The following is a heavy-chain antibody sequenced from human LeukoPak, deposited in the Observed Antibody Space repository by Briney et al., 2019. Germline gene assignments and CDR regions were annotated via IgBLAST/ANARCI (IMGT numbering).Heavy chain of an antibody. CDR3: AREGEGYYVVRERRYYYYGMDV. J-gene: IGHJ6*02. Sequence: GGSLRLSCAASGFTVSSNYMSWVRQAPGGGRGGVSVIYSGSSTYYADSVTGRFTISRDNSKNTLYLQMNSLRAEDTAVYYCAREGEGYYVVRERRYYYYGMDVWGQGTTVTVSS. V-gene: IGHV3-53*01. CDR1: GFTVSSNY. CDR2: IYSGSST. D-gene: IGHD3-10*01.